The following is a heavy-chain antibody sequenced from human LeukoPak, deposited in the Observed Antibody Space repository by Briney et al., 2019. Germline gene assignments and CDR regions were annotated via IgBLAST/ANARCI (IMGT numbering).Heavy chain of an antibody. CDR3: ARLYYDSSRYPNWFDP. V-gene: IGHV4-59*08. J-gene: IGHJ5*02. Sequence: NPSETLSLTCTVSGDSISSYYWSWIRQPPGKGLEWIGYIYYSGSTNYNPSLKGRVTISVDTSKNQFSLKLSSVTAADTAVYYCARLYYDSSRYPNWFDPWGQGTLVTVSS. CDR1: GDSISSYY. D-gene: IGHD3-22*01. CDR2: IYYSGST.